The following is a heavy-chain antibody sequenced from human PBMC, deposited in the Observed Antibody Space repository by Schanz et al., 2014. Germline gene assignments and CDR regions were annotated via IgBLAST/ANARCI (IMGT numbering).Heavy chain of an antibody. V-gene: IGHV1-2*02. J-gene: IGHJ4*02. CDR3: ARDRDQWDGNFCDF. CDR2: INPNSGGT. D-gene: IGHD1-26*01. Sequence: QVRLVQSGAEVKKPGASVRVSCKASGYTFTGYYMNWVRQAPGQGLEWMGWINPNSGGTDYAQKFQGRVTMTTDTSTSTVYMELRSLRSDDTAVYYCARDRDQWDGNFCDFWGQGTLVTVSS. CDR1: GYTFTGYY.